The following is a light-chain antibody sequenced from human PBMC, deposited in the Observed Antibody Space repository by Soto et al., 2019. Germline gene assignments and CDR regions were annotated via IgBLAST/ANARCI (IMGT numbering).Light chain of an antibody. CDR2: GNN. J-gene: IGLJ1*01. CDR1: NSNIGAGYD. Sequence: QSVLTQPPSVSGAPGQRVTISCTGSNSNIGAGYDVHWYQQLPGIAPKLLIYGNNIRPSGVPDRFSGSKSGTSASLTITGLQAEDEAEYYCSSYTSRTTYVFGTGTKVTVL. CDR3: SSYTSRTTYV. V-gene: IGLV1-40*01.